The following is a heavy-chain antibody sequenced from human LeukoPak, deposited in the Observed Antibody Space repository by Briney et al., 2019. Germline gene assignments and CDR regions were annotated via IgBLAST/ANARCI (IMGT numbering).Heavy chain of an antibody. V-gene: IGHV1-8*01. J-gene: IGHJ6*02. CDR3: ARVGHYDFWGSTYYYGMDV. CDR1: GYTFTSYD. D-gene: IGHD3-3*01. Sequence: ASVKVSCKASGYTFTSYDINWVRQATGQGLEWMGWMNPNSGNTGYAQKFQGRVTMTRNTSISTAYMELSSLRSEDTAVYYCARVGHYDFWGSTYYYGMDVWGQGTTVTVSS. CDR2: MNPNSGNT.